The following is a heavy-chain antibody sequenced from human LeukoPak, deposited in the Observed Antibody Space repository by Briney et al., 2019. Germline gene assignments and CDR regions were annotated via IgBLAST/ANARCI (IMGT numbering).Heavy chain of an antibody. V-gene: IGHV3-66*02. Sequence: GGSLRLSCAASGFTVSSNYMSWVRQAPGKGLEWVSVIYSGGSTYYADSVKGRFTISRDDSKNTLYLQMNSLRAEDTAVYYCARSPPYCGGDCYLEKGSNYYFDYWGQGTLVTVSS. D-gene: IGHD2-21*01. CDR1: GFTVSSNY. J-gene: IGHJ4*02. CDR3: ARSPPYCGGDCYLEKGSNYYFDY. CDR2: IYSGGST.